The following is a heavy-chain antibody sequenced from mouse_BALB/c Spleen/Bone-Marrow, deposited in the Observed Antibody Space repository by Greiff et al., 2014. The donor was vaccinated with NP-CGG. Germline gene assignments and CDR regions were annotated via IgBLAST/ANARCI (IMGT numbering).Heavy chain of an antibody. V-gene: IGHV2-9*02. CDR2: IWADGST. CDR3: ARITTATGAMDY. D-gene: IGHD1-2*01. CDR1: GFSLTNYG. Sequence: VKVEESGPGLVAPSQSLSITCTVSGFSLTNYGLHWVRQPPGKGLEWLGVIWADGSTNYNSALMSRLSISKDNSKSQVFFKMNSLQTDDTAMYYCARITTATGAMDYWGQGTSVTVSS. J-gene: IGHJ4*01.